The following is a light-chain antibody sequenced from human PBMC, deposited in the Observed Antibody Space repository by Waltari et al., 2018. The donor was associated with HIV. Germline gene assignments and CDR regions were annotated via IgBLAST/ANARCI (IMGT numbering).Light chain of an antibody. CDR3: QQYNKWPRGT. CDR2: GAS. Sequence: VMTQSTATLSAAPGQRATLSCRASQSVSSYLAWYQQKPGQAPRLLIYGASTRATGIPARFSGSGSGTEFTLTISSLQSEDFAVYYCQQYNKWPRGTFGGGTKVEVK. J-gene: IGKJ4*01. V-gene: IGKV3-15*01. CDR1: QSVSSY.